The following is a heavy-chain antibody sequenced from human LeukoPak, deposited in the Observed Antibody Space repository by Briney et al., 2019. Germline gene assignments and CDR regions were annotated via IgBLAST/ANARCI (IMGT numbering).Heavy chain of an antibody. V-gene: IGHV4-59*01. CDR3: ARDLPTSNEYSSLVGGSRTSDWYFDI. J-gene: IGHJ2*01. D-gene: IGHD6-6*01. CDR2: IYYSGST. CDR1: GGSISSYY. Sequence: SETLSLTCTVSGGSISSYYWSWIRQPPGKGLEWIGYIYYSGSTNYNPSLKSRVTISVDTSKNQFSLKLSSVTAADTAVYYCARDLPTSNEYSSLVGGSRTSDWYFDIWGRGTLVTVSS.